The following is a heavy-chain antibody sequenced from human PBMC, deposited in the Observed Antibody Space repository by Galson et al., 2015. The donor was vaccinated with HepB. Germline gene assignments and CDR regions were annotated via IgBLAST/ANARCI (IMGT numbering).Heavy chain of an antibody. CDR3: ASSITMIRGIFFQKKYGLDV. Sequence: SVKVSCKASGGTFRSYAISWARQAPGQGLEWMGGIIPLFNTSNYALKFQDRVTITADKSTTTSYMELTSLRSADTAVYYCASSITMIRGIFFQKKYGLDVWGQGATVTVSS. CDR1: GGTFRSYA. CDR2: IIPLFNTS. V-gene: IGHV1-69*06. J-gene: IGHJ6*02. D-gene: IGHD3-10*01.